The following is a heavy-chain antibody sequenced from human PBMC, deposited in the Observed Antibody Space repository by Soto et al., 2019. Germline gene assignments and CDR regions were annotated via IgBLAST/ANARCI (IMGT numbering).Heavy chain of an antibody. J-gene: IGHJ4*02. Sequence: QVRLQESGPGLVEPSGTLSLTCAVSGGSIYTDDWWTWVRQTPGKGLEWTGEVHQFVGTNYNPSLRSRVTISIDKSKNQFSLELTSVTAADTAVYYCANWGGLNFPRLYWGPGTLVTVSS. CDR3: ANWGGLNFPRLY. V-gene: IGHV4-4*02. D-gene: IGHD3-16*01. CDR2: VHQFVGT. CDR1: GGSIYTDDW.